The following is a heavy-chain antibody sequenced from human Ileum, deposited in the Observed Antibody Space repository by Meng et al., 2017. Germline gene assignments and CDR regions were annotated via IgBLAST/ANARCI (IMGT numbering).Heavy chain of an antibody. CDR1: VGAFIGFY. J-gene: IGHJ4*02. Sequence: LHLREWCLPLFQPSETLSLTCAVYVGAFIGFYWSWIRQSPEKGLEWIGEINHGGGTNYNPSLSSRVTISVDTSKNQYSLKVNSVTAADTAFYYCARVDFRGDSRDSSGLGLWGQGTLVTVSS. D-gene: IGHD3-22*01. CDR2: INHGGGT. V-gene: IGHV4-34*01. CDR3: ARVDFRGDSRDSSGLGL.